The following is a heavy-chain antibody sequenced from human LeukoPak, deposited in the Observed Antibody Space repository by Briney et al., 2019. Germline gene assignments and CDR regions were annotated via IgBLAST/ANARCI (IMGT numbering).Heavy chain of an antibody. CDR1: GYTFTGYY. D-gene: IGHD3-22*01. CDR3: ARMSYYDSSGDNWFDP. J-gene: IGHJ5*02. V-gene: IGHV1-2*02. Sequence: ASVKVSCKASGYTFTGYYMHWVRQAPGQGLEWMGWINPNSGGTNYAQKFQGRVTMTRDTSISTAYMELSRLRSDDTAVYYCARMSYYDSSGDNWFDPWGQGTLVTVSS. CDR2: INPNSGGT.